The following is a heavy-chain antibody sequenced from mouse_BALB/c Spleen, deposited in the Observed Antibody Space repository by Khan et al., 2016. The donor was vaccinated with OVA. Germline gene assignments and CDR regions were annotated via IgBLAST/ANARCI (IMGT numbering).Heavy chain of an antibody. CDR3: TRLAYYYNSEGFAY. J-gene: IGHJ3*01. CDR1: GFTFSTYG. D-gene: IGHD1-1*01. CDR2: ISSGGSYT. V-gene: IGHV5-6*01. Sequence: EVELVESGGDLVKPGGSLKLSCAASGFTFSTYGMSWVRQTPDKRLEWVAGISSGGSYTYYPDSVKGRFTISRDNAKNTLHLQMSSLRSEDIAMYYCTRLAYYYNSEGFAYWGQGTLVTVAA.